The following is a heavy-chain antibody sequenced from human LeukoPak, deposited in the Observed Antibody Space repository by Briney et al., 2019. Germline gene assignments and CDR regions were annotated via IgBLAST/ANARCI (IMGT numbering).Heavy chain of an antibody. J-gene: IGHJ4*02. CDR1: GFTFSSYG. CDR2: IRYDGSNK. Sequence: GGSLRLSCAASGFTFSSYGMHWVRQAPGKGLEWVAFIRYDGSNKYYADSVKGRFTISRDNAKNSLYLQMNSLRAEDTAVYYCARALYYYDSSGYGYWGQGTLVTVSS. V-gene: IGHV3-30*02. D-gene: IGHD3-22*01. CDR3: ARALYYYDSSGYGY.